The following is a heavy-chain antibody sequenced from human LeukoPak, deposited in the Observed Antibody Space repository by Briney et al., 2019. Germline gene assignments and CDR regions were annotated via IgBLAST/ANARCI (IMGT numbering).Heavy chain of an antibody. CDR3: ARERRFGELTWASLAFDI. Sequence: GGSLRLSCAASGFTFSSYSMNWVRQAPGKGLEWVSYISSSSSTIYYADSVKGRFTISRDNAKNSLYLQMNSLRAEDTAVYYCARERRFGELTWASLAFDIWGQGTMVTVSS. V-gene: IGHV3-48*01. CDR1: GFTFSSYS. CDR2: ISSSSSTI. D-gene: IGHD3-10*01. J-gene: IGHJ3*02.